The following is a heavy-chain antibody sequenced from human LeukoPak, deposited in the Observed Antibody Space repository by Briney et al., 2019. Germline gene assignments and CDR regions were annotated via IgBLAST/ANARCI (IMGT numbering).Heavy chain of an antibody. D-gene: IGHD3-3*01. Sequence: GGSLRLSCAASGFTFSSYSMNWVRQAPGKGLEWVSSISSSSSYIYYADSVKGRFTISRDNTKNSLYLQMNSLRAEDTAVYYCASTRFWSGYYDGGQGTLVTVSS. CDR2: ISSSSSYI. J-gene: IGHJ4*02. CDR3: ASTRFWSGYYD. V-gene: IGHV3-21*01. CDR1: GFTFSSYS.